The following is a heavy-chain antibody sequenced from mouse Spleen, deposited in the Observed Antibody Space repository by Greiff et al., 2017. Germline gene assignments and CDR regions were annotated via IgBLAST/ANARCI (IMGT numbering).Heavy chain of an antibody. V-gene: IGHV14-3*02. Sequence: VQLKESGAELVKPGASVKLSCTASGFNIKDTYMHWVKQRPEQGLEWIGRIDPANGNTKYDPKFQGKATITADTSSNTAYLQLSSLTSEDTAVYYCARSLELGLFAYWGQGTLVTVSA. CDR3: ARSLELGLFAY. CDR1: GFNIKDTY. CDR2: IDPANGNT. J-gene: IGHJ3*01. D-gene: IGHD4-1*01.